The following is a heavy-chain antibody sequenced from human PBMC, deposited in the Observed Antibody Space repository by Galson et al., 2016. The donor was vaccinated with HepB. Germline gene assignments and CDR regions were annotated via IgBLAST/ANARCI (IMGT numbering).Heavy chain of an antibody. CDR3: AKNLWQQVTKRGDWFDP. J-gene: IGHJ5*02. V-gene: IGHV3-23*01. D-gene: IGHD6-13*01. Sequence: SLRLSCAASGFTFDNYAMSWVRQAPGKGLEWVSTISGSGGNTNYADSVEGRFTISRDNSKNTVYLEMKSLGAEDTAIYYCAKNLWQQVTKRGDWFDPWGQGTLVTVSS. CDR2: ISGSGGNT. CDR1: GFTFDNYA.